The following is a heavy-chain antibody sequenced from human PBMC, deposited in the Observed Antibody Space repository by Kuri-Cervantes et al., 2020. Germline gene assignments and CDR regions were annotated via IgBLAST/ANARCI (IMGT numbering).Heavy chain of an antibody. J-gene: IGHJ4*02. V-gene: IGHV3-66*01. CDR2: IYTGGRT. CDR1: AFTVGSNY. Sequence: GGSLRPSCSASAFTVGSNYMSWVRQAPGKGLEWVSVIYTGGRTYYANSVKGRFTIPRDNAKNSLYLQMNSLRTEDTAVYYCARDRVVVTAIVEYYFGYWGQGTLVTVSS. D-gene: IGHD2-21*02. CDR3: ARDRVVVTAIVEYYFGY.